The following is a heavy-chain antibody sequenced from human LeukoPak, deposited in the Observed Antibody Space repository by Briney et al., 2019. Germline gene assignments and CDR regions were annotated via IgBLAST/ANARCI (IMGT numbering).Heavy chain of an antibody. D-gene: IGHD4-17*01. J-gene: IGHJ4*02. V-gene: IGHV3-53*01. CDR3: ARTYGDYVYILGY. CDR2: IYSGGST. CDR1: GFTVSSNY. Sequence: PGGSLRLSCAASGFTVSSNYMSWVRQAPGQGLEWVSVIYSGGSTYYADFVKGRFTISRDISKNTVYLQMNSLRAEDTAVYYCARTYGDYVYILGYWGQGTLVTVSS.